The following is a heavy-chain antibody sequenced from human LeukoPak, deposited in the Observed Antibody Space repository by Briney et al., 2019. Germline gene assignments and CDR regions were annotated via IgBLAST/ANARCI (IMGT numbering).Heavy chain of an antibody. CDR1: RGSIRSYH. D-gene: IGHD3-9*01. V-gene: IGHV4-59*12. CDR2: IYYSGST. CDR3: ARDSSSDDNY. Sequence: SETLSLTCTVSRGSIRSYHWSWIRQPPGKGLEWIGYIYYSGSTKYNPSLMSRLTISVDTSKNQFSLKLSSVTAADTAVYYCARDSSSDDNYWGQGTLVTVSS. J-gene: IGHJ4*02.